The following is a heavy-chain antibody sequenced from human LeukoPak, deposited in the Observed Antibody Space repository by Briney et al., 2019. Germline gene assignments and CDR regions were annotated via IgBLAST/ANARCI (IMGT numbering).Heavy chain of an antibody. Sequence: GESLRLSCAASGFAFSSYAMNWVRQAPGKGLQWVSAISGSGGSTYYADSVKGRFTISRDNSKNTLYLQMNSLRAEDTAVYYCAKDHSSGWPDRFDYWGQGALVTVSS. CDR3: AKDHSSGWPDRFDY. D-gene: IGHD6-19*01. CDR1: GFAFSSYA. J-gene: IGHJ4*02. V-gene: IGHV3-23*01. CDR2: ISGSGGST.